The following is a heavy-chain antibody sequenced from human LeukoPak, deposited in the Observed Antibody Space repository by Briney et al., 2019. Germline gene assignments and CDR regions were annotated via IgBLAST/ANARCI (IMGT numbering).Heavy chain of an antibody. CDR2: ISYDGSNK. V-gene: IGHV3-30*18. CDR1: GFTFSSYG. CDR3: AKGMCAGDRFDAFDI. D-gene: IGHD2-21*02. Sequence: GGSLRRSCAASGFTFSSYGMHWVRQAPGKGLEGVAVISYDGSNKYYADSVKGRFTSSRDNSKDTVYLQMNSLRVEDTAVYYCAKGMCAGDRFDAFDIWGQGTMVTVSS. J-gene: IGHJ3*02.